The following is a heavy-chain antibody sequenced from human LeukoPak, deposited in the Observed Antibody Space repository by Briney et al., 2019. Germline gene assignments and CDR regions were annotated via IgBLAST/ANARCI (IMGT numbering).Heavy chain of an antibody. Sequence: AGGSLRLSCAASGXTXXNYWXXXXXXGPGKGLEWVANIKLDGSEKSYGDSVKGRFTISRDNAKNSLYLQMNSLRAEDTAVYXCARDGFGSGSHDYWGQGTLVTVSS. D-gene: IGHD3-10*01. CDR3: ARDGFGSGSHDY. J-gene: IGHJ4*02. CDR2: IKLDGSEK. V-gene: IGHV3-7*04. CDR1: GXTXXNYW.